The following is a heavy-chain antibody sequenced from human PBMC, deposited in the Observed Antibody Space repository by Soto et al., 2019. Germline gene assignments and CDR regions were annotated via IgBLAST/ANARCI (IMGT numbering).Heavy chain of an antibody. D-gene: IGHD3-10*01. CDR1: GFTFSSYS. CDR3: ARDMVRGPIDQRGDAFDI. J-gene: IGHJ3*02. V-gene: IGHV3-21*01. Sequence: GGSLRLSCAASGFTFSSYSMNWVRQAPGKGLEWVSSISSSSSYIYYADSVKGRFTISRDNAKNSLYLQMNSLRAEDTAVYYCARDMVRGPIDQRGDAFDIWGQGTMVTVSS. CDR2: ISSSSSYI.